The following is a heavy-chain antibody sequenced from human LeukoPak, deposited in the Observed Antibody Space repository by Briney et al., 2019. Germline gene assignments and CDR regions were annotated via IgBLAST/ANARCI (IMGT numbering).Heavy chain of an antibody. J-gene: IGHJ4*02. CDR1: GFTVSSNY. CDR2: IYSGGST. Sequence: PGGSLRLSCAASGFTVSSNYMSWVRQAPGKGLEWVAVIYSGGSTYYADSVKGRFTISRDNSKNKLYLEMNRLRAEDTAVYYCARGDDSSGYYYDYWGQGTLVSVPS. V-gene: IGHV3-66*02. D-gene: IGHD3-22*01. CDR3: ARGDDSSGYYYDY.